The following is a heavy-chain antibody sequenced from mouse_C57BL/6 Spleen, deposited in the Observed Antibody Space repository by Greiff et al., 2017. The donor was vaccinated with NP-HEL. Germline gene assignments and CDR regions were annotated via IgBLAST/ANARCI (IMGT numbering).Heavy chain of an antibody. CDR1: GYAFSSYW. CDR2: IYPGDGDT. V-gene: IGHV1-80*01. D-gene: IGHD1-1*01. J-gene: IGHJ4*01. Sequence: QVQLQQSGAELVKPGASVKISCKASGYAFSSYWMNWVKQRPGKGLEWIGQIYPGDGDTNYNGKFKGKATLTADKSSSTAYMQLSDLTSEDDAVYFCAIYYYEHAMDYWGQGTSVTVSS. CDR3: AIYYYEHAMDY.